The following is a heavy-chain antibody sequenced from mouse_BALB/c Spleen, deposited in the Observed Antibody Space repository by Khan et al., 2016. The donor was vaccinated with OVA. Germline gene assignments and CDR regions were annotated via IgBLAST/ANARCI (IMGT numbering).Heavy chain of an antibody. CDR3: ARDRIDY. Sequence: QVQLQQSGAEQVKPGASVKMSCKTSGYTFSSYWMHWVKQRPGQGLEWIGYINPTSGYTEYNEKFKDKATLSADKSSSTAYMQLTSLTSEDSAVYYCARDRIDYWGQGTTLTVSS. CDR2: INPTSGYT. CDR1: GYTFSSYW. J-gene: IGHJ2*01. V-gene: IGHV1-7*01.